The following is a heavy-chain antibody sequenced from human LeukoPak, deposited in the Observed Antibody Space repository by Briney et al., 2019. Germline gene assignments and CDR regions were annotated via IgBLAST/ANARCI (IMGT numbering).Heavy chain of an antibody. D-gene: IGHD6-13*01. CDR1: GFTFSSYA. Sequence: GGSLRLSCAASGFTFSSYAMHWVRQAPGKGLEWVAVISYDGSNKYYADSVKGRFTISRDNSKNTLYLQMNGLRAEDTAVYYCARDADHSSSWTDAFDIWGQGTMVTVSS. V-gene: IGHV3-30-3*01. J-gene: IGHJ3*02. CDR2: ISYDGSNK. CDR3: ARDADHSSSWTDAFDI.